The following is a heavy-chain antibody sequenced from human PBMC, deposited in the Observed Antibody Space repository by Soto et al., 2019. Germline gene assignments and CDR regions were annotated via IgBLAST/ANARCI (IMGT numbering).Heavy chain of an antibody. V-gene: IGHV3-30-3*01. Sequence: GGSLRLSCVASGLTFNIFAFHWVRQAPGKGLEWLSVISYDGREIHYSESVKGRFTISRDSSTNTVYLEMNSLRYEDTAVYYCASDPLAVTGSFVDYWGQGTLVTDSS. D-gene: IGHD3-9*01. CDR1: GLTFNIFA. CDR2: ISYDGREI. J-gene: IGHJ4*02. CDR3: ASDPLAVTGSFVDY.